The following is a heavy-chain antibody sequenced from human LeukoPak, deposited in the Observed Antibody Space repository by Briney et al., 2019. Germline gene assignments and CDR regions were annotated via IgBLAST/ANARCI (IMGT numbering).Heavy chain of an antibody. D-gene: IGHD2-2*01. CDR3: ARDSCSSTSCSSRAYYFDY. CDR2: INHSGST. CDR1: GGSFSGYY. J-gene: IGHJ4*02. V-gene: IGHV4-34*01. Sequence: KPSETLSLTCAVYGGSFSGYYWSWIRQPPGKGLEWIGEINHSGSTNYNPSLKSRVTISVDMSKNQFSLKLSSVTAADTAVYYCARDSCSSTSCSSRAYYFDYWGQGTLVTVSS.